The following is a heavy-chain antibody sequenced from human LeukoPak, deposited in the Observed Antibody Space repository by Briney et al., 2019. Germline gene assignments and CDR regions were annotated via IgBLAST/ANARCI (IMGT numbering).Heavy chain of an antibody. Sequence: PSETLSLTCVVYGGSFSTFYWSWIRQPPGKGLEWIGQINHSGTTNYNPSLKSRATILVDTSKNQFSLTLSSVTAADTAVYYCARSPDWLSVFALCGRGTLVTVSS. V-gene: IGHV4-34*01. D-gene: IGHD3-9*01. CDR1: GGSFSTFY. J-gene: IGHJ2*01. CDR2: INHSGTT. CDR3: ARSPDWLSVFAL.